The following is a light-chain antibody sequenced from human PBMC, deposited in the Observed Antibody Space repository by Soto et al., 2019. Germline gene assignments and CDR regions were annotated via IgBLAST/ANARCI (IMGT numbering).Light chain of an antibody. CDR2: DAS. CDR1: QSISSN. CDR3: QQYNIWPPIT. J-gene: IGKJ5*01. Sequence: EIVLMQSPGTLSVSPGERATLSCRASQSISSNLAWYQQKPGQDPRLLIHDASTRATGIPARFSGSGSGTEFTLTISSLQSEDFAVYYCQQYNIWPPITFGQGTRLEI. V-gene: IGKV3D-15*01.